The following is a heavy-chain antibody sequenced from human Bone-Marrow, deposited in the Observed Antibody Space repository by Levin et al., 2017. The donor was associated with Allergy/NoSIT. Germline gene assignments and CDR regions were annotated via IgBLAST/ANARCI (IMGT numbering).Heavy chain of an antibody. J-gene: IGHJ5*02. Sequence: SCAASGFTFSRFSMNWVRQAPGKGLEWVSYISSSSSSVYYADSVKGRFTISRDNAKNSLYLQMNSLRAEDTAVYYCAREGHNFGNNWFDPWGQGTLVTVSS. CDR2: ISSSSSSV. CDR1: GFTFSRFS. V-gene: IGHV3-48*01. CDR3: AREGHNFGNNWFDP. D-gene: IGHD1-1*01.